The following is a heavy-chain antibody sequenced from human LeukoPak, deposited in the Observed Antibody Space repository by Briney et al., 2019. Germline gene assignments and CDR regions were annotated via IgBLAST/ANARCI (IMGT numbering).Heavy chain of an antibody. J-gene: IGHJ6*02. Sequence: GASVKVSCKVSGYTLTELSMHWVRHAPGDGLEWRGGFDPEDCETIYAQKFQGRVTMTEDTSTDTAYMEPSSLRSEDTAVYYCATGCSSTSCYSGGHYGMDVWGQGPTVTVSS. CDR1: GYTLTELS. CDR2: FDPEDCET. D-gene: IGHD2-2*01. CDR3: ATGCSSTSCYSGGHYGMDV. V-gene: IGHV1-24*01.